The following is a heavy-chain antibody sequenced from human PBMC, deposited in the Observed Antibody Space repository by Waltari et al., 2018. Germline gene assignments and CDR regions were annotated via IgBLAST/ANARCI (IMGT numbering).Heavy chain of an antibody. V-gene: IGHV4-38-2*01. J-gene: IGHJ4*02. CDR3: AGGRYYYFDY. CDR2: IYHGGST. D-gene: IGHD3-10*01. CDR1: GYSISSGYH. Sequence: QVQLQESGPGLVKPSETLSPTCAVPGYSISSGYHWGRIRQPPGKGLEWIGSIYHGGSTYYNPSLKSRVTISVDTSKNQFSPKLSSVTAADTAVYYCAGGRYYYFDYWGQGTLVTVSS.